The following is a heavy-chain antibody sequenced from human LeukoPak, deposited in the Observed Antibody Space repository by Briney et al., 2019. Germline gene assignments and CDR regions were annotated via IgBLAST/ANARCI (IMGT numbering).Heavy chain of an antibody. Sequence: DSVKVSCKASGYTFINFGITWVRQAPGQGLEWMGWVSANKDISEEGPSLQDRVKAAFDISTNTAYMELRSLRSDDAAVYYCARDDAVDWGQGTLVTVS. D-gene: IGHD2-2*01. V-gene: IGHV1-18*01. CDR1: GYTFINFG. CDR2: VSANKDIS. J-gene: IGHJ1*01. CDR3: ARDDAVD.